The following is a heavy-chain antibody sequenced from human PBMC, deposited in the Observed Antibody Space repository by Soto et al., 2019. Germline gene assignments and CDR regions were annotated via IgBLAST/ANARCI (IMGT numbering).Heavy chain of an antibody. CDR1: GYTFTPSG. J-gene: IGHJ4*02. CDR3: ARWDDYGASDQYHFDH. V-gene: IGHV1-18*01. Sequence: QVQLVQSGPEVQKPGASLRVSGKAPGYTFTPSGTSWGRRAPGQGLEGRGWTSIYNGHTEYSPKFLGRVVMTTDTSADTAYLELRSLRPDDAALYYCARWDDYGASDQYHFDHWGQGTLVTVSS. CDR2: TSIYNGHT. D-gene: IGHD4-17*01.